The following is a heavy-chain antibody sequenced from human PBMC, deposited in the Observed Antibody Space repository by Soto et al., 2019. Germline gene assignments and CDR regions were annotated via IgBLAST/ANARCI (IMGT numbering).Heavy chain of an antibody. J-gene: IGHJ4*02. CDR2: ISSSSITT. D-gene: IGHD3-9*01. Sequence: VQLMEAGGGLVRPGGSLRLSCAASGFSFGDFYMNWVRLAPGRGLEWVSFISSSSITTYYADSVRGRFTTSGDNAQKNLFRHMNNLRADDTAVYFGARETPYDIVPGYSKMYMDSWGPGTQVTV. V-gene: IGHV3-11*01. CDR3: ARETPYDIVPGYSKMYMDS. CDR1: GFSFGDFY.